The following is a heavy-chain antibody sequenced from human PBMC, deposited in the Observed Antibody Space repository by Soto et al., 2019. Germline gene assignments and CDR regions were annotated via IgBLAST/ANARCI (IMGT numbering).Heavy chain of an antibody. CDR3: ARSYYLADAFDV. V-gene: IGHV1-18*01. CDR1: GGTFSSYA. D-gene: IGHD3-16*01. J-gene: IGHJ3*01. Sequence: ASVKVSCKASGGTFSSYAISWVRQAPGQGLEWMGWISAFNGNTETAQGLQDRVTMTTDSSTTTAHMDLTNLTTDDTAIYYCARSYYLADAFDVWGQGTMVTVS. CDR2: ISAFNGNT.